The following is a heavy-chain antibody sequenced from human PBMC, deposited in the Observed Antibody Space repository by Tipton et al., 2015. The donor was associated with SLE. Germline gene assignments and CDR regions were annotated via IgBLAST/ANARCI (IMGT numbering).Heavy chain of an antibody. Sequence: SLRLSCAASGFTFSNYAMSWGRQAPGKGLEWVANIMQDGSEKYYVDSVKGRFTISRDNSKNTLYLQRNSLRAEDTAVYYCAKRDGAHYYNYYMDVWGKGTTVIVSS. V-gene: IGHV3-7*03. CDR3: AKRDGAHYYNYYMDV. J-gene: IGHJ6*03. CDR1: GFTFSNYA. D-gene: IGHD3-10*01. CDR2: IMQDGSEK.